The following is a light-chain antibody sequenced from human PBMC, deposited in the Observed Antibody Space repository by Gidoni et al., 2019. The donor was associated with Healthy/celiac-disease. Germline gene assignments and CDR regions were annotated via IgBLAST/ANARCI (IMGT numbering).Light chain of an antibody. J-gene: IGLJ3*02. V-gene: IGLV2-23*01. CDR1: SSDVGSYNL. CDR2: EGS. Sequence: QSALPQPASVSGSPGQSITISCTGTSSDVGSYNLVSWYQQHPGKAPKLMIYEGSKRPSGVSNRFSGSKSGNTASRTISGLQAEDEADYYCCSYAGSSTLVFGGGTKLTVL. CDR3: CSYAGSSTLV.